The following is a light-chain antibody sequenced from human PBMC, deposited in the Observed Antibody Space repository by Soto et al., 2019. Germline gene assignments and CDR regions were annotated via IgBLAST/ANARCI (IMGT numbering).Light chain of an antibody. Sequence: EIQLTQSPGTLSLSPGERATISCRASQSVRNSYLAWYQQKPGQAPRLLIYGASGRATGIPDRFSGSGSGTDFTLTISRLEPEDFAVYYCQQYGSSPYTFGQGTKLEI. CDR2: GAS. V-gene: IGKV3-20*01. CDR1: QSVRNSY. CDR3: QQYGSSPYT. J-gene: IGKJ2*01.